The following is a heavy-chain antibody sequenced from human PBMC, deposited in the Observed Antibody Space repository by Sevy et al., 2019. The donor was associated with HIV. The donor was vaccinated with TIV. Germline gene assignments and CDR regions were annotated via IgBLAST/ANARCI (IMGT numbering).Heavy chain of an antibody. V-gene: IGHV3-23*01. J-gene: IGHJ4*02. D-gene: IGHD3-22*01. Sequence: GGSLRLSCAASGFTFSNYAMNWVRQAPGKGLEWVSGISGSGGSGDKTNYADSVMGRFTISRDDSKNSLYLQLNSLRAEDTAIYYCSRKYDSAGYLDYWGQGTLVTVSS. CDR3: SRKYDSAGYLDY. CDR1: GFTFSNYA. CDR2: ISGSGGSGDKT.